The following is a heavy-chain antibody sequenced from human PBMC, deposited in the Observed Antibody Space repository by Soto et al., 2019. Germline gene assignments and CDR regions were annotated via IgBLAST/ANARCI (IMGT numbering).Heavy chain of an antibody. CDR3: AKDSYYDSSGYGYYYGMDV. J-gene: IGHJ6*01. CDR2: ISYDGSNK. CDR1: GFTFSSYG. V-gene: IGHV3-30*18. D-gene: IGHD3-22*01. Sequence: QVQLVESGGGVVQPGRSLRLSCAASGFTFSSYGMHWVRQAPGKGLEWVAVISYDGSNKYYADSVKGRFTISRDNSKNTLYLQMNSLRAEDTAVYYCAKDSYYDSSGYGYYYGMDVW.